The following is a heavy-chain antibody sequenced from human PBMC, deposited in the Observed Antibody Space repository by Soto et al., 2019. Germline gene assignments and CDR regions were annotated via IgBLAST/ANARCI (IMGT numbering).Heavy chain of an antibody. CDR1: GYSFTSYW. J-gene: IGHJ4*02. V-gene: IGHV5-10-1*01. Sequence: GESLKISCNGSGYSFTSYWILWVRQMPGKGLEWMGRIDPSDSYTNYRPSFQGHVTISADKSISTAYLQWSSLKASDTAMYYCARTLRNSHWNYDYWGQGTLVTVSS. CDR2: IDPSDSYT. D-gene: IGHD1-7*01. CDR3: ARTLRNSHWNYDY.